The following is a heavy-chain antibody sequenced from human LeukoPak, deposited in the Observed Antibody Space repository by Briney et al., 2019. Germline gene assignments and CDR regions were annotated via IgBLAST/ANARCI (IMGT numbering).Heavy chain of an antibody. CDR2: ISSSGSTI. V-gene: IGHV3-11*01. CDR3: ARDRCDFWSGYFRPDYYYMDV. D-gene: IGHD3-3*01. J-gene: IGHJ6*03. CDR1: GFTFSDYY. Sequence: GGSLRLSCAASGFTFSDYYMSWIRQAPGKGLEWVSYISSSGSTIYYADSVKGRLTISRDNAKNSLYLQMNSLRAEDTAVYYCARDRCDFWSGYFRPDYYYMDVWGKGTTVTVSS.